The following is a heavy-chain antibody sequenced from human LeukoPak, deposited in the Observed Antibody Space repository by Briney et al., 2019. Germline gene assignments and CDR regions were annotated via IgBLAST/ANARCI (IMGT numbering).Heavy chain of an antibody. CDR2: INPNSGGT. V-gene: IGHV1-2*06. CDR1: GYTFTGYY. D-gene: IGHD3-22*01. J-gene: IGHJ4*02. Sequence: ASAKVSCKASGYTFTGYYMHWVRQAPGQGLEWMGRINPNSGGTNYAQKFQGRVTMTRDTSISTAYMELGRLRSDDTAVYYCARGSLRLLSWGDYYDSSGYPDYWGQGTLVTVSS. CDR3: ARGSLRLLSWGDYYDSSGYPDY.